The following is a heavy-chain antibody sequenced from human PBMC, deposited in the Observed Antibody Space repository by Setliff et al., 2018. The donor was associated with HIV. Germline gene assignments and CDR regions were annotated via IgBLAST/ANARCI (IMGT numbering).Heavy chain of an antibody. J-gene: IGHJ4*02. D-gene: IGHD3-3*01. CDR2: ISSSSSTI. V-gene: IGHV3-48*01. CDR3: SRSRDTIFGVVIQHFDY. Sequence: GESLRLSCAASGFTFSSYSMNCVRQAPGKGLEWVSYISSSSSTIYYADSVKGRFTISRDNAKTSLYLQLNSLSAEDTAVYYCSRSRDTIFGVVIQHFDYWGQGTLVT. CDR1: GFTFSSYS.